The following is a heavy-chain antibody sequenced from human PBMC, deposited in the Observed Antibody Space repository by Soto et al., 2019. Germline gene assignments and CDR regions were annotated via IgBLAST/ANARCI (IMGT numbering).Heavy chain of an antibody. CDR1: GGSFTSNNW. J-gene: IGHJ4*02. CDR2: IYRTGST. D-gene: IGHD3-3*01. V-gene: IGHV4-4*02. Sequence: SETLSLTCAVSGGSFTSNNWWTWVRQPPGQGLEWIGEIYRTGSTNYNPSLKSRVTISLDKSENQFSLKVTSLTAADTAIYFCATNDWDYWGQGTLVTVSS. CDR3: ATNDWDY.